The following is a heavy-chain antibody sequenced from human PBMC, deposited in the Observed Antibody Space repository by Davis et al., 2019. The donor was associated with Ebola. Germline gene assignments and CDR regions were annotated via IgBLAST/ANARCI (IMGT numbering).Heavy chain of an antibody. CDR1: GFEFDNFW. V-gene: IGHV3-30*18. J-gene: IGHJ6*02. D-gene: IGHD3-22*01. Sequence: GGSLRLSCTTSGFEFDNFWMHWVRQAPGKGLEWVAFISYDGDKKYFADFVKGRFTLSRDNSKNTLYLQLNNLGNEDTAVYHCAKPIVVVGGGFYYGMDVWGQGTTVTVSS. CDR3: AKPIVVVGGGFYYGMDV. CDR2: ISYDGDKK.